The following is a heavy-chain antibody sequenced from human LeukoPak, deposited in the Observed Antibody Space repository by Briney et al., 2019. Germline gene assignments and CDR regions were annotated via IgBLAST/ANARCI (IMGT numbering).Heavy chain of an antibody. CDR2: LNSNSGDT. CDR3: ARTLDRFYYYMDV. V-gene: IGHV1-2*02. J-gene: IGHJ6*03. CDR1: GYTFTGYY. Sequence: EASVKVSCKASGYTFTGYYIHWVRQAPAQGLEWMGWLNSNSGDTNYAQKFQGRVSMTRDTSISTAYMELSRLSSDDTAVYYCARTLDRFYYYMDVWGKGTTVTVSS.